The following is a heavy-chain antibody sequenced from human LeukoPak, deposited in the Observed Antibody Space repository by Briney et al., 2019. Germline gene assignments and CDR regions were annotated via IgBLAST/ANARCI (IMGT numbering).Heavy chain of an antibody. D-gene: IGHD3-10*01. J-gene: IGHJ2*01. V-gene: IGHV1-69*13. Sequence: SVKVSCKASGYTFTSYGISWVRQAPGQGLEWMGGIIPIFGTANYAQKFQGRVTITADESTSTAYMELSSLRSEDTAVYYCARDRDDPPDYWYFDLWGRGTLVTVSS. CDR2: IIPIFGTA. CDR3: ARDRDDPPDYWYFDL. CDR1: GYTFTSYG.